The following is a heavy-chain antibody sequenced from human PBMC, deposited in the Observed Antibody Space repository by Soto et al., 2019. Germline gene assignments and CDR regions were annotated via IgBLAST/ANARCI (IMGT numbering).Heavy chain of an antibody. V-gene: IGHV1-24*01. D-gene: IGHD3-22*01. CDR3: ATASHYYDSGGYFPRGRYFDY. J-gene: IGHJ4*02. CDR2: FDPEDGET. Sequence: ASVKVSCKVSGYTLTELSMHWVRQAPGKGLEWMGGFDPEDGETIYAQKFQGRVTMTEDTSTDTAYMELSSLRSEDTAVYYCATASHYYDSGGYFPRGRYFDYWGQGTLVTVSS. CDR1: GYTLTELS.